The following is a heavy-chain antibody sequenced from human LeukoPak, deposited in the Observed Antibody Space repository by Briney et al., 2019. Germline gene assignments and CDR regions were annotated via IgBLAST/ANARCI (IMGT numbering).Heavy chain of an antibody. CDR3: AKWGDYDILTGYYDSDY. V-gene: IGHV3-23*01. D-gene: IGHD3-9*01. CDR2: IVGRGSST. Sequence: GGSLRLSCAASGFIFSNYAMSWVRQAPGKGLEWVSAIVGRGSSTYYADSVKGRFTISRDNTKITLYLQLNRLRAEDTVVYYCAKWGDYDILTGYYDSDYWGQGTLVTVSS. CDR1: GFIFSNYA. J-gene: IGHJ4*02.